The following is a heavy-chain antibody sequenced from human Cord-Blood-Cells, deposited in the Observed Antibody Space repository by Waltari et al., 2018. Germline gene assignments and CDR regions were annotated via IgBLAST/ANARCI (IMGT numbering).Heavy chain of an antibody. Sequence: QVQLVQSGAEVKKPGASVKVYCKASGYTFTGYYMHWVRRAPGKGLEWMGRINPNSGGTNYAQKFQGRVTMTRDTSISTAYMELSRLRSDDTAVYYCARDGYSSGWYWFDPWGQGTLVTVSS. CDR2: INPNSGGT. J-gene: IGHJ5*02. V-gene: IGHV1-2*06. CDR1: GYTFTGYY. CDR3: ARDGYSSGWYWFDP. D-gene: IGHD6-19*01.